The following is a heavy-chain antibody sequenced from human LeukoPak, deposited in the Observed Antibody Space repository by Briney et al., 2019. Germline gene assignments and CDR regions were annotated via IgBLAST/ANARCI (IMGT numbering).Heavy chain of an antibody. V-gene: IGHV1-69*13. Sequence: ASVKVSCKASGGTFSSYAISWVRQAPGQGLEWMGGIIPIFGTANYAQKFQGRVTITADESTSTAYMELSSLRSEDTAVYYCAVWFGELSPFDYWGQGTLVTVSS. CDR2: IIPIFGTA. J-gene: IGHJ4*02. CDR1: GGTFSSYA. D-gene: IGHD3-10*01. CDR3: AVWFGELSPFDY.